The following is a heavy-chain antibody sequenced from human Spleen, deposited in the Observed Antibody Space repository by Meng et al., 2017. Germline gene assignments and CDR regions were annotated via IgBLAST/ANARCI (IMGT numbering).Heavy chain of an antibody. V-gene: IGHV1-58*01. CDR1: GFTFTSSA. D-gene: IGHD1-26*01. J-gene: IGHJ4*02. Sequence: SVKVSCKASGFTFTSSAVQWVRQARGQRLEWIGWIVVDSGNINYAQKFQERVTITRDMSTSTAYMELSSLRSEDTAVYYCAKQGANIVGATNQHRSHRKYYFDYWGQGTLVTVSS. CDR2: IVVDSGNI. CDR3: AKQGANIVGATNQHRSHRKYYFDY.